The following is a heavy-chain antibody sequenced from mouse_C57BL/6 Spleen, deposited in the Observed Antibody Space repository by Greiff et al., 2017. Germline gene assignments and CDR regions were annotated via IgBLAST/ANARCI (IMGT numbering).Heavy chain of an antibody. D-gene: IGHD4-1*01. CDR2: INPNNGGT. CDR1: GYTFTDYN. V-gene: IGHV1-22*01. CDR3: ALTGAGDY. J-gene: IGHJ2*01. Sequence: EVQLKESGPELVKPGASVKMSCKASGYTFTDYNMHWVKQSHGKSLEWIGYINPNNGGTSYNQKFKGKATLTVNKSSSTAYMELRSLTSEDSAVYYCALTGAGDYWGQGTTLTVAS.